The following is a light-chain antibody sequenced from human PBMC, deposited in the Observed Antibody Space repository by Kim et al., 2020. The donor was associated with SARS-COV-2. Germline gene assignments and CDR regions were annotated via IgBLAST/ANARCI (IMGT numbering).Light chain of an antibody. CDR3: NSRESSANHWM. Sequence: ALGQTVRITCQGDSLRSYYASWDQQKPGQAPVLVLYGKNNRPSGIPDRFSGSYSENTASLTITAAQAEDEADYYCNSRESSANHWMFGGGTQLTVL. V-gene: IGLV3-19*01. CDR2: GKN. J-gene: IGLJ3*02. CDR1: SLRSYY.